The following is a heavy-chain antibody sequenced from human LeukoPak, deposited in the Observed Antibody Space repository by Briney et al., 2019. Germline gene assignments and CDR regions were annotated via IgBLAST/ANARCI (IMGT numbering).Heavy chain of an antibody. CDR2: INKDASTK. D-gene: IGHD1-26*01. CDR3: ARDQSGNLDY. Sequence: GGSLRLSCVASGFTLRNTWMAWVRQAPGKGLEWVANINKDASTKHYVDSVKGRFTISRDNAKNSLYLQMNSLRAEDTAVYYCARDQSGNLDYWGQGTLVTVSA. J-gene: IGHJ4*02. CDR1: GFTLRNTW. V-gene: IGHV3-7*01.